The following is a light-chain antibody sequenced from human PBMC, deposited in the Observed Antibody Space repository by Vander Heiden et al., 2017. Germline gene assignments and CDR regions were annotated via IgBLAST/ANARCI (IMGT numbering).Light chain of an antibody. CDR2: KAS. V-gene: IGKV1-5*03. Sequence: DIHMTHSPSTQSASVGDRVTITCLASQSISNWLAWYQQKPGKAPKLLISKASSLQSGVPSRFSGSGSETESTLTISSLQPDDFATYYCQQYNSFSWTFGQGTKVEIK. CDR3: QQYNSFSWT. CDR1: QSISNW. J-gene: IGKJ1*01.